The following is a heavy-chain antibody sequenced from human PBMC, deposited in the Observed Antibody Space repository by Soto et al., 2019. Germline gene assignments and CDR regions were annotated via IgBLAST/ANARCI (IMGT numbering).Heavy chain of an antibody. J-gene: IGHJ4*02. CDR2: INHSGST. Sequence: SETLSLTCAVYGGSFSGYYWSWIRQPPGKGLEWIGEINHSGSTNYNPSLKSRVTISVDTSKNQFSLKLNSVSPEDAAVYYCARTLRGRGVKYFDDWGQGTLVTVSS. D-gene: IGHD3-10*01. V-gene: IGHV4-34*01. CDR1: GGSFSGYY. CDR3: ARTLRGRGVKYFDD.